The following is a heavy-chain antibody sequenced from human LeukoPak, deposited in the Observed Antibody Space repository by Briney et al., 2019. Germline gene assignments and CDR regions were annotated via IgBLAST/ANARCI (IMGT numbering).Heavy chain of an antibody. D-gene: IGHD1-26*01. Sequence: AGGSLRLPCVASGLTFSSYGIHWVRQAPGKGLEWVAIISYDGINKYYADSVKGRFTISRDNSKNTVYLQMNSLRAEDTAVYYCAKDESSGGFDSWGQGTLVTVSS. V-gene: IGHV3-30*18. CDR2: ISYDGINK. CDR3: AKDESSGGFDS. J-gene: IGHJ4*02. CDR1: GLTFSSYG.